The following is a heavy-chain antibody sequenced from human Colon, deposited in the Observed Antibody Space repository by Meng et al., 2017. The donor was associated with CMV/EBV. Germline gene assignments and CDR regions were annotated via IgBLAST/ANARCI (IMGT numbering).Heavy chain of an antibody. D-gene: IGHD1-1*01. CDR3: AKTGHIKGANFDY. CDR2: IVGSGAST. J-gene: IGHJ4*02. CDR1: GFTFSTYA. Sequence: GESLKISCAASGFTFSTYAMSWVRQAPGKGLEWVSTIVGSGASTFYTDSVMGRFTISRDNSKNTLYLQMNSLRAEDTAIYYCAKTGHIKGANFDYWGRGTVVTVSS. V-gene: IGHV3-23*01.